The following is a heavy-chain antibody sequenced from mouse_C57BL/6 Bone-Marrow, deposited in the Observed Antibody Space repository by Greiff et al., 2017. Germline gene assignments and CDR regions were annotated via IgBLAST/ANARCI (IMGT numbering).Heavy chain of an antibody. CDR2: IHPRSGNT. V-gene: IGHV1-81*01. J-gene: IGHJ2*01. CDR3: TKLGHDMDY. CDR1: GYTFTSYG. Sequence: QVQLQQSGAELARPGASVKLSCKASGYTFTSYGISWVKQRPGQGLEWIGEIHPRSGNTNYNEKFKGKATPTADKSSSTAYMELSSLTAEDSAVYFCTKLGHDMDYWGQGTTLTVSS. D-gene: IGHD4-1*01.